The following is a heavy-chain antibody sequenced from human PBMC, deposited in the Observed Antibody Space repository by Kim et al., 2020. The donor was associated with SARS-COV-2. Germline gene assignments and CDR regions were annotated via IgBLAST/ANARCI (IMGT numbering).Heavy chain of an antibody. D-gene: IGHD6-19*01. CDR2: IRQDGIEK. CDR1: GFTFSSFW. Sequence: GGSLRLSCAASGFTFSSFWMSWIRQAPGKGLEWVANIRQDGIEKYYADSVRGRFTISRDNAENSVYLQMNSLRAEDTAVYYCRGAGCQWLSLYWGQGTPVPVSS. V-gene: IGHV3-7*01. CDR3: RGAGCQWLSLY. J-gene: IGHJ4*02.